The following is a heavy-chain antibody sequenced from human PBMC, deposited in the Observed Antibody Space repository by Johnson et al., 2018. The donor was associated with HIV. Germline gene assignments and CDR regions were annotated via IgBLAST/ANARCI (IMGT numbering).Heavy chain of an antibody. Sequence: QVQLVESGGGVVQPGRSLRLACAASGFTFSSYAMHWVRQAPGKGLEWVACISYDGSNKYYADSVKGRFTISRDNSTNTLYLQITRLRAEDTAVYYCARGGSSTRCYAFDIWGQGRMVTVSS. CDR3: ARGGSSTRCYAFDI. V-gene: IGHV3-30-3*01. J-gene: IGHJ3*02. CDR1: GFTFSSYA. CDR2: ISYDGSNK. D-gene: IGHD2-2*01.